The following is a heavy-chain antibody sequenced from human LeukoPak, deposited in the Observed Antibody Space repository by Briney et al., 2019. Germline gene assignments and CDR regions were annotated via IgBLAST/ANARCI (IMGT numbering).Heavy chain of an antibody. D-gene: IGHD6-13*01. CDR3: AKDMAAAGHFDY. CDR1: AFNFRTYA. J-gene: IGHJ4*02. Sequence: GGSLRLSCAGSAFNFRTYAMSWVRQAPAKGLEWVSGISGSGDSTSYADSVKGRFTISRDNSKDTQYLQMNSLRAEDTALYYCAKDMAAAGHFDYWGQGTLVTVSS. V-gene: IGHV3-23*01. CDR2: ISGSGDST.